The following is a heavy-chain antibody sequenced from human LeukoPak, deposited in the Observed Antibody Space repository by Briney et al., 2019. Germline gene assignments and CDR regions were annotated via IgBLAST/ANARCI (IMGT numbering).Heavy chain of an antibody. CDR2: IGSIGTII. Sequence: GGSLRLSCAASGFTFSDFYMGWIRQARGKGLEWVSYIGSIGTIIYYADSVKGRFTISMDNAKSSLYLQMNSLRAEDTAVYYCARSLGLSYFDHWGQGTLVTVSS. CDR3: ARSLGLSYFDH. V-gene: IGHV3-11*04. D-gene: IGHD5-18*01. CDR1: GFTFSDFY. J-gene: IGHJ4*02.